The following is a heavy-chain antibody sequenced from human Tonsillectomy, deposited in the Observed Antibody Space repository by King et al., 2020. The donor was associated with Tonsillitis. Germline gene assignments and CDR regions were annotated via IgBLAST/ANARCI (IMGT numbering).Heavy chain of an antibody. CDR3: ATDHSERGGYPNAFDI. CDR2: IRYDGSDK. CDR1: GFTFSSNG. Sequence: VQLVESGGGVVQPGGSLRLAGSASGFTFSSNGMHWVRQAPGKGLEGVAFIRYDGSDKYYADFVKGRFTISRDNSKNMLYLQMNSLRAEDTAVYYCATDHSERGGYPNAFDIWGQGTMVTVSS. V-gene: IGHV3-30*02. D-gene: IGHD1-26*01. J-gene: IGHJ3*02.